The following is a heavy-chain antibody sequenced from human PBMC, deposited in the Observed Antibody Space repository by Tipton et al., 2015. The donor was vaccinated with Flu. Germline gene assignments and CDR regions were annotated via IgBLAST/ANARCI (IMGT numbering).Heavy chain of an antibody. D-gene: IGHD1-26*01. CDR2: IYYSGST. J-gene: IGHJ3*02. CDR1: GGSISSYY. CDR3: ARDRESGSYSPGDAFDI. V-gene: IGHV4-59*01. Sequence: TLSLTCTVSGGSISSYYWSWTRQPPGKGLEWIGYIYYSGSTNYNPSLKSRVTISVDTSKNQFSLKLSSVTAADTAVYYCARDRESGSYSPGDAFDIWGQGTMVTVSS.